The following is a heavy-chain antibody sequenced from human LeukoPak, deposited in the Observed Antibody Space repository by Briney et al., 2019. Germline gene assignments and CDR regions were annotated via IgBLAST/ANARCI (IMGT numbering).Heavy chain of an antibody. CDR3: ARAEPAATLISFDI. CDR1: GYTFTGYY. CDR2: INPNSGDT. V-gene: IGHV1-2*02. J-gene: IGHJ3*02. D-gene: IGHD2-15*01. Sequence: ASVKVSCKASGYTFTGYYTHWVRQAPGQGLEWMGWINPNSGDTNYVQKFQGRVTMTRDTSISTAYMELSSLRSEDTAVYYCARAEPAATLISFDIWGQGTMVTVSS.